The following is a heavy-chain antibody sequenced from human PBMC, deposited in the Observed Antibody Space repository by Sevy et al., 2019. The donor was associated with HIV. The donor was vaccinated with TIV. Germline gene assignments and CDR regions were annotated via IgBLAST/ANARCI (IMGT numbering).Heavy chain of an antibody. CDR2: MKQDGSEK. J-gene: IGHJ5*02. CDR3: VRGGVGGFSYSLDT. D-gene: IGHD5-18*01. V-gene: IGHV3-7*01. Sequence: GGSLRLSCAASGFTFSAYWMSWVRQAPGKGLEWVATMKQDGSEKYYVDSVKGRLTISRDNAKHSLYRQVNSLRAEDTAVYYCVRGGVGGFSYSLDTWGQGTLVTVSS. CDR1: GFTFSAYW.